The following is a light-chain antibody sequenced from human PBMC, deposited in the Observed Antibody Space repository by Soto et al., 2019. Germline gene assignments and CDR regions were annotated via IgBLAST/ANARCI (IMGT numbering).Light chain of an antibody. CDR2: AAS. CDR1: QSISSY. CDR3: QQSYRTPQT. Sequence: DIQMTQSPSSLSASVGDRVTITCRASQSISSYLNWYQQKPGKAPKLLIYAASSLQSGVPSRFSDSGSGTNFTLTISSLQREDFATYYCQQSYRTPQTFXQGTKADIK. V-gene: IGKV1-39*01. J-gene: IGKJ1*01.